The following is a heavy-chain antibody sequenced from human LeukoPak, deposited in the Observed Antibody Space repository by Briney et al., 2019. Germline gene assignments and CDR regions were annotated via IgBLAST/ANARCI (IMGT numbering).Heavy chain of an antibody. V-gene: IGHV1-69*13. D-gene: IGHD3-10*01. CDR2: IIPIFGTA. CDR3: ARSSYGSGSSADFDY. J-gene: IGHJ4*02. CDR1: GGTFSSYA. Sequence: SVKVSCKASGGTFSSYAISWVRQAPGQGLEWMGGIIPIFGTANYAQKFQGRVTITADESTSTAYMELSSLRSEDTAVYYCARSSYGSGSSADFDYWGQGTLVTVSS.